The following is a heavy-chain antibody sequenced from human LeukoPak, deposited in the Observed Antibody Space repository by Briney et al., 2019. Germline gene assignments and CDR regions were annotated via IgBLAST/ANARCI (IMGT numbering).Heavy chain of an antibody. Sequence: SETLSLTCTVSGDSISSYYWSWIRQPPGKGLEWIGYIYYSGSTNYNPSLKSRVTISVDTSKNQFSLKLSSVTAADTAVYYCARWQINLYYFDYWGQGTLVTVSS. J-gene: IGHJ4*02. CDR1: GDSISSYY. CDR3: ARWQINLYYFDY. CDR2: IYYSGST. D-gene: IGHD1-14*01. V-gene: IGHV4-59*01.